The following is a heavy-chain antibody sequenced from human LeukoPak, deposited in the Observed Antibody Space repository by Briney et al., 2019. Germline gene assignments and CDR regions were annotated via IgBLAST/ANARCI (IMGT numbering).Heavy chain of an antibody. J-gene: IGHJ6*02. Sequence: GRSLRLSCAASGFTFSSYGMHWVRQAPGKGLEWVAVIWYDGSNKYYADSVKGRFTISRDNSKNTLYLQMNSLRAEDTAVYYCAREILYYYGSGSPEDYYYYGMGVWGQGTTVTVSS. CDR1: GFTFSSYG. D-gene: IGHD3-10*01. V-gene: IGHV3-33*01. CDR3: AREILYYYGSGSPEDYYYYGMGV. CDR2: IWYDGSNK.